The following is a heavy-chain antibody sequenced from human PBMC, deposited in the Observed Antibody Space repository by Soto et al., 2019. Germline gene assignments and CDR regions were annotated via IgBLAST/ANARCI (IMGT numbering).Heavy chain of an antibody. V-gene: IGHV3-30*18. CDR1: GFSFSSYA. CDR3: AKEEDIVILPSAREY. D-gene: IGHD2-15*01. J-gene: IGHJ4*02. CDR2: ISSDGSPK. Sequence: GGSLRLSCAASGFSFSSYAMHWVRQAPGKGLEWVAVISSDGSPKYYVDSVQGRFTISRDNSKNTVFLQMDSLRDEDTAIYYCAKEEDIVILPSAREYYGQGTTVTVSS.